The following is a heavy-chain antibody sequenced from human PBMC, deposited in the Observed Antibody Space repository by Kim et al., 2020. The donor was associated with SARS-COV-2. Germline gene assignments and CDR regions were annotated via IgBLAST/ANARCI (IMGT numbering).Heavy chain of an antibody. CDR3: ARDLGGDDAFDI. V-gene: IGHV4-31*03. J-gene: IGHJ3*02. CDR1: GGSISSGGYY. CDR2: IYYSGST. D-gene: IGHD1-26*01. Sequence: SETLSLTCTVSGGSISSGGYYWSWIRQHPGKGLEWIGYIYYSGSTYCNPSLKSRVTISVDTSKNQFSLKLSSVTAADTAVYYCARDLGGDDAFDIWGQGTMVTVSS.